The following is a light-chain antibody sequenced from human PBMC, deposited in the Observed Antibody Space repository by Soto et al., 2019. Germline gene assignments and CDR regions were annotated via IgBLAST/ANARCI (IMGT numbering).Light chain of an antibody. CDR2: DAS. CDR3: QQANSFPFT. CDR1: QAISNY. Sequence: DIQMTQSPSFLSASVGDRVTITCRASQAISNYLNWYQQMPGKAPKLLIYDASSLHSGVPSRFSGSGSGTDFTLTISSLQPEDFATYYCQQANSFPFTFGPGTKVDIK. J-gene: IGKJ3*01. V-gene: IGKV1-12*02.